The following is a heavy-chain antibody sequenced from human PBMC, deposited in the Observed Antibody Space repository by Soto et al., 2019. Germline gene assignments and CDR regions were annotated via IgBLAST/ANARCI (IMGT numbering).Heavy chain of an antibody. Sequence: QISWKESGPTLLKPTQTLTRTCTFAGFSLSTIGAGVGWIRQPPGKALEWLALIYWDDDKRYSPSLKSRLTVTKDTSKNQVVLTTTNMDPVDTATYYCVQSRCGGDCLQSYSSHSYYGLDVWGQGTTVTVSS. CDR1: GFSLSTIGAG. CDR2: IYWDDDK. V-gene: IGHV2-5*02. J-gene: IGHJ6*02. D-gene: IGHD2-21*02. CDR3: VQSRCGGDCLQSYSSHSYYGLDV.